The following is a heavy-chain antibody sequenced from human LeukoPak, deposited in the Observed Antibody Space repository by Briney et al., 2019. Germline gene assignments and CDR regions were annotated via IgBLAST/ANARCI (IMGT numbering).Heavy chain of an antibody. V-gene: IGHV4-31*03. J-gene: IGHJ5*02. CDR1: GGSISSVGYY. CDR2: IYYSGST. CDR3: ARDFLGKNWFDP. Sequence: SQTLSLTCTVSGGSISSVGYYWSWIRQHPGTGLEWIGYIYYSGSTYYNSSLKSRITISVDTSKNQFSLKLSSVTAADTAVYYCARDFLGKNWFDPWGQGTLVTVSS.